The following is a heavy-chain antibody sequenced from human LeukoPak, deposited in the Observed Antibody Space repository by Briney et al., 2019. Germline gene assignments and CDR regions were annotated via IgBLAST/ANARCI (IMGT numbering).Heavy chain of an antibody. CDR1: GFTFSNYW. CDR2: INSDGSST. J-gene: IGHJ3*02. V-gene: IGHV3-74*01. CDR3: ARSRSGAFDI. Sequence: GSLRLSCAASGFTFSNYWMHWVRQAPGKGLVWVSRINSDGSSTNNADSALGRFTISRDNAKNTLYLQMDSLRAEDTAVYYCARSRSGAFDIWGQGTMVSVSS.